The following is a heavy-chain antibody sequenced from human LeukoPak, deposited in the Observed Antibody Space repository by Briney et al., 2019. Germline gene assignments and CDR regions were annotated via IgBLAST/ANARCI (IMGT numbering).Heavy chain of an antibody. Sequence: PSVTLSLTCAVSGGSISSSNWWSWVRQPPGKGLEWIGSIYYSGSTYYNPSLKSRVTISVDTSKNQFSLKLSSVTAADTAVYYCARAGVLWFGEFTFDYWGQGTLVTVSS. CDR3: ARAGVLWFGEFTFDY. CDR2: IYYSGST. J-gene: IGHJ4*02. D-gene: IGHD3-10*01. CDR1: GGSISSSNW. V-gene: IGHV4-4*02.